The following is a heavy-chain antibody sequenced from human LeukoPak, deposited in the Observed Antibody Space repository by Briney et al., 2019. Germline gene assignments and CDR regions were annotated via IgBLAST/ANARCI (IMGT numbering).Heavy chain of an antibody. V-gene: IGHV5-51*01. CDR3: ARPSAAGSYYSGMDV. CDR2: IYPGDSDT. Sequence: PGESLKISCKGSGYSFSNYWIGWVRQMPGKGLEWMEIIYPGDSDTRYSPSFQGQVTFSVDKSISTAYLQWSSLKASDTAMSYCARPSAAGSYYSGMDVWGKGTTVTVSS. D-gene: IGHD6-13*01. J-gene: IGHJ6*04. CDR1: GYSFSNYW.